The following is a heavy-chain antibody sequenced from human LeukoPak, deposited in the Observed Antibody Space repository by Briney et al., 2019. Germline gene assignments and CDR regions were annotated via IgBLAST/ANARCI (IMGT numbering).Heavy chain of an antibody. CDR1: GFTFSTYE. CDR2: IASGGSLI. Sequence: GGSLRLSCAAAGFTFSTYEMNWVRQAPGKGLEWVSNIASGGSLIYYADSVKGRFTISRDNATNSLYLQMNSLRAEDTAVYYCARRLPYYGMDVWGQGTTVTVSS. J-gene: IGHJ6*02. V-gene: IGHV3-48*03. CDR3: ARRLPYYGMDV.